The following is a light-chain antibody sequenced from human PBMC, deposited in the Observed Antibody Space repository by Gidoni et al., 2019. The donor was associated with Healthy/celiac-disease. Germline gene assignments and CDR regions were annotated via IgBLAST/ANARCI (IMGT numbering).Light chain of an antibody. Sequence: EIVLTQSPATLSVSPGERATLSCRASQSVSSYLAWYQQKPGQAPRLLIYDASNRATGIPARFSGSGSGTDFTLTLSSLEPEDFAVYYCQQRSSGSTFGQGTKLEIK. J-gene: IGKJ2*02. CDR2: DAS. V-gene: IGKV3-11*01. CDR1: QSVSSY. CDR3: QQRSSGST.